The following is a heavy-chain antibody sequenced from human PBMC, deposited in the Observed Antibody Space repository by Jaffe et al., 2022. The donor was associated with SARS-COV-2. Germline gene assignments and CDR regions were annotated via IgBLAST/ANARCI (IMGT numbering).Heavy chain of an antibody. CDR3: ARDGTGSSEGGAFDI. CDR2: IKQDGSEK. D-gene: IGHD6-13*01. V-gene: IGHV3-7*01. Sequence: EVQLVESGGGLVQPGGSLRLSCAASGFTFSSYWMSWVRQAPGKGLEWVANIKQDGSEKYYVDSVKGRFTISRDNAKNSLYLQMNSLRAEDTAVYYCARDGTGSSEGGAFDIWGQGTMVTVSS. J-gene: IGHJ3*02. CDR1: GFTFSSYW.